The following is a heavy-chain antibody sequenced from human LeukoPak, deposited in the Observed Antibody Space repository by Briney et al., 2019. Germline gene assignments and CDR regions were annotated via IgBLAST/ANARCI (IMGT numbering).Heavy chain of an antibody. V-gene: IGHV4-59*01. CDR3: AGVDYGSGSRYYYYFYMDV. J-gene: IGHJ6*03. CDR2: ISYSGST. Sequence: SETLSLTCTVSGGSISSYYWSWIRQPPGKGLEWIGYISYSGSTNYNPSLKSRVTMSLDTSRNQFSLKLSSVTAADTAVYSCAGVDYGSGSRYYYYFYMDVWGKGTTVTVSS. D-gene: IGHD3-10*01. CDR1: GGSISSYY.